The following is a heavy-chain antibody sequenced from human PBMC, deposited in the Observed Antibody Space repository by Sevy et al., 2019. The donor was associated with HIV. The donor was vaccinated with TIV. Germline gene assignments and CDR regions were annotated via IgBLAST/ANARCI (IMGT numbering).Heavy chain of an antibody. CDR3: ARSPPVVVVPGAPSWFDP. V-gene: IGHV4-34*01. CDR2: INESGIT. Sequence: SETLSLTCAVHDGSFSGYYWNWIRQLPGKGLEWVGEINESGITYYNPSLKSRVTMSVETSKKQFSLKLNSLTAVDSAVYFCARSPPVVVVPGAPSWFDPWGQGTLVTVSS. D-gene: IGHD2-2*01. CDR1: DGSFSGYY. J-gene: IGHJ5*02.